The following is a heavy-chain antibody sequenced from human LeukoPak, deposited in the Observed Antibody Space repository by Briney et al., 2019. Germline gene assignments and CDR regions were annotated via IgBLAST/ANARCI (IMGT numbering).Heavy chain of an antibody. V-gene: IGHV1-8*01. CDR1: GYTFTSYD. Sequence: ASVRVSCKASGYTFTSYDINWVRQATGQGLEWMGWMNPNSGNTGYAQKFQGRVTMTRNTSISTAYMELSSLRSEDTAVYYCARGNPTYSSGWYWDYYGMDVWGQGTTVTVSS. CDR2: MNPNSGNT. D-gene: IGHD6-19*01. J-gene: IGHJ6*02. CDR3: ARGNPTYSSGWYWDYYGMDV.